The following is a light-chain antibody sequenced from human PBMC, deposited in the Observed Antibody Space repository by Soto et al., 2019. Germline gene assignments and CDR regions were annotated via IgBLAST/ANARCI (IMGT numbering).Light chain of an antibody. CDR2: AAT. Sequence: DIQMTQSPSTLSASVGDRVTITCRASQSIGNWLAWYQQQPGKAPNLLIYAATRLESGVPSRFSGSGSGTEFTLTISSLQPDDFATYYCQQYNSDSTFGQGTKVEIK. CDR1: QSIGNW. V-gene: IGKV1-5*01. CDR3: QQYNSDST. J-gene: IGKJ1*01.